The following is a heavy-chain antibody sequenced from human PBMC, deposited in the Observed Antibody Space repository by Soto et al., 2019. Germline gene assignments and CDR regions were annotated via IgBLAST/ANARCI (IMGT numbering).Heavy chain of an antibody. CDR1: GYTFTSYG. D-gene: IGHD3-10*01. V-gene: IGHV1-18*01. CDR2: ISAYNGNT. Sequence: ASVKVSCKASGYTFTSYGISWVRQAPGQGLEWMGWISAYNGNTNYAQKLQGRVTMTTDTSTSTAYMELRSLRSDDTAVYYCAREGDGSGSYYNYYYYGMDVWGQGTTVTV. J-gene: IGHJ6*02. CDR3: AREGDGSGSYYNYYYYGMDV.